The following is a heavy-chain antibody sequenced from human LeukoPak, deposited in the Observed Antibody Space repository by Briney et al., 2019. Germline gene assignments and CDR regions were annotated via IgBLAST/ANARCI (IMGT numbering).Heavy chain of an antibody. CDR2: ISSSSGYT. D-gene: IGHD6-19*01. J-gene: IGHJ4*02. V-gene: IGHV3-11*05. CDR1: GFTFSDYY. CDR3: ARGRGSGWYVDY. Sequence: GGSLRLSCAASGFTFSDYYMTWIRQAPGKGLDWVSYISSSSGYTNYADSVKGRITISRDNARNLLYLQMNSLRAEDTAVYYCARGRGSGWYVDYWGQGTLVTVSS.